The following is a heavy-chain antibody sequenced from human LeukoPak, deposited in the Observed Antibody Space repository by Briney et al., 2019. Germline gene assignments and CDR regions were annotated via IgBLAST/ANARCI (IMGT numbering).Heavy chain of an antibody. J-gene: IGHJ6*03. CDR3: ARSGIVVVPAAMQSIDANYYYYMDV. V-gene: IGHV1-18*01. Sequence: ASVKVSCKTSGCTFTSYGISWVRQAPGQGLEWMGWISAYNGNTNYAQKVQGRVTMTTDTSTSTAYMELRSLRSDDTAVYYCARSGIVVVPAAMQSIDANYYYYMDVRGKGTTVTVSS. CDR2: ISAYNGNT. CDR1: GCTFTSYG. D-gene: IGHD2-2*01.